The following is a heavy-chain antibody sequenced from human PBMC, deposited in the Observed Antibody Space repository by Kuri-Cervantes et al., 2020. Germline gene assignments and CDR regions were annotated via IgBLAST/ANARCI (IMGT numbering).Heavy chain of an antibody. V-gene: IGHV3-53*01. J-gene: IGHJ4*02. CDR2: IYSGGST. CDR1: GFTVSSNY. CDR3: ARDWYSGSYTLAD. D-gene: IGHD1-26*01. Sequence: GESLKISCAASGFTVSSNYMSWVRQAPGKGLEWVSVIYSGGSTYYADSVKGRFTISRENAKNSLYLQMNSLRAGDTAVYYCARDWYSGSYTLADWGQGTLVTVSS.